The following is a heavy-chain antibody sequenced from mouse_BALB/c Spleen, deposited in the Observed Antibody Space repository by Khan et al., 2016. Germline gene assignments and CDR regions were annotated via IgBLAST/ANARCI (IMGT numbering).Heavy chain of an antibody. CDR3: TRWSITTVVADYFDY. CDR2: IHPGSGGI. V-gene: IGHV1-15*01. D-gene: IGHD1-1*01. CDR1: GYTFTDYE. J-gene: IGHJ2*01. Sequence: VQLQESGAELVRPGASVKLSCKALGYTFTDYEMHWVKQTPVHGLEWIGIIHPGSGGIAYNQKFKGKATLTADKSSSTAYMELSSLTSEASAVYYCTRWSITTVVADYFDYWGQGTTLTVSS.